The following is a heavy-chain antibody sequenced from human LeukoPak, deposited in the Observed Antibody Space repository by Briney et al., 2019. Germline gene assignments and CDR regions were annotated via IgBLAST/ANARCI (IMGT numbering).Heavy chain of an antibody. CDR3: ARGISFFDY. CDR2: FYTSGST. V-gene: IGHV4-61*02. CDR1: GGSISSGSYY. J-gene: IGHJ4*02. D-gene: IGHD3-3*02. Sequence: SETLSLTCTVSGGSISSGSYYWSWIRQPAGKGLEWIGRFYTSGSTNYNPSLKSRVTISVDTSKNQFSLKLNSVTAADTAVYYCARGISFFDYWGQGTLVTVSS.